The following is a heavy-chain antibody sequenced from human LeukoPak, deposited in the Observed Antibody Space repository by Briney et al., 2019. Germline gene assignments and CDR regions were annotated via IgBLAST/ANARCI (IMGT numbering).Heavy chain of an antibody. V-gene: IGHV3-33*01. J-gene: IGHJ4*02. Sequence: GGSLRLSCAASGFTFSNYGMHWVRQAPGKGLEWVAVIWFDGSNKYYADSVKGRITISRDNSKNTLYLQMTSLRAEDTALYYFARASYSSAYFFDNWGQGTLVTVSS. CDR2: IWFDGSNK. CDR1: GFTFSNYG. D-gene: IGHD6-6*01. CDR3: ARASYSSAYFFDN.